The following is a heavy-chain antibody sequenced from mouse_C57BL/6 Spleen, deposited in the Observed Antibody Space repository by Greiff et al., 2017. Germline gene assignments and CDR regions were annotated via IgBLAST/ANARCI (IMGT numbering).Heavy chain of an antibody. CDR2: ISSGSSTI. CDR3: ARSTGTRAMDY. V-gene: IGHV5-17*01. J-gene: IGHJ4*01. CDR1: GFTFSDYG. Sequence: EVKLVESGGGLVKPGGSLKLSCAASGFTFSDYGMHWVRQAPEKGLEWVAYISSGSSTIYYADTVKGRFTISRDNAKNTLFLQMTSLRSEDTAMYYCARSTGTRAMDYWGQGTSVTVSS. D-gene: IGHD4-1*02.